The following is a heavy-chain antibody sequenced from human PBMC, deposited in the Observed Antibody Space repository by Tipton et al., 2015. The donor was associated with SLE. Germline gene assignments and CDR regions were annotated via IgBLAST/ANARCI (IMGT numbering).Heavy chain of an antibody. D-gene: IGHD3-3*01. V-gene: IGHV5-51*03. Sequence: VQLVQSGAEVKKSGESLKISCKGSGYSFSTYWIAWVRQMPGKGLEWMGIIYPGDSSTRYSPSFQGQVTISADKSISTVYLRWSSLKASDTAMYYCARNPGFWSGYSDYWGQGTLVTVSS. J-gene: IGHJ4*02. CDR1: GYSFSTYW. CDR2: IYPGDSST. CDR3: ARNPGFWSGYSDY.